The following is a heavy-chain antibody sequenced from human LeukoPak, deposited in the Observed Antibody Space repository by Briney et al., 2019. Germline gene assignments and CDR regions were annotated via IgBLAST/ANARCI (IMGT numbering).Heavy chain of an antibody. CDR1: GGSISSHY. CDR3: ARVAAGAGNWFDP. D-gene: IGHD6-13*01. V-gene: IGHV4-4*09. CDR2: IYTSGST. J-gene: IGHJ5*02. Sequence: SETLSLTCTVSGGSISSHYWSWIRQPPGKGLEWIGYIYTSGSTNYNPSLKSRVTISVDTSKNQFSLKLSSVTAADTAVYYCARVAAGAGNWFDPWGQGTLVTVSS.